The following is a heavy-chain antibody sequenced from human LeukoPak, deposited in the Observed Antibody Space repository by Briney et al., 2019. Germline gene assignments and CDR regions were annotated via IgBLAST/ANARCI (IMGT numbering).Heavy chain of an antibody. V-gene: IGHV4-30-2*01. CDR1: GGSISSGGYY. J-gene: IGHJ5*02. CDR2: IYHSGST. CDR3: ARDGQYCSSTSVPCGFDP. D-gene: IGHD2-2*01. Sequence: SETLSLTCTVSGGSISSGGYYWSWIRQPPGKGLEWIGYIYHSGSTYYNPSLKSRVTISVDRSKNQFSLKLSSVTAADTAVYYCARDGQYCSSTSVPCGFDPWGQGTLVTVSS.